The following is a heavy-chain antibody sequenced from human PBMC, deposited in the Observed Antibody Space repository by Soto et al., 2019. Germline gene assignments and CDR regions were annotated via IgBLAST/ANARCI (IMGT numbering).Heavy chain of an antibody. CDR1: GFTFSSYW. V-gene: IGHV3-74*01. CDR2: TNSDGSST. D-gene: IGHD3-10*01. J-gene: IGHJ5*02. Sequence: GGSLRLSCAASGFTFSSYWMHWVRQAPGKGLVWVSRTNSDGSSTSYADSVKGRFTISRDNAKNTLYLQMNSLRAEDTAVYYCARGMVFDPWGQGTLVTVSS. CDR3: ARGMVFDP.